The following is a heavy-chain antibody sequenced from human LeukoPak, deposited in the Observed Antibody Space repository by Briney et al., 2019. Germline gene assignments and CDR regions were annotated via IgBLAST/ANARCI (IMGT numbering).Heavy chain of an antibody. V-gene: IGHV4-39*07. CDR3: ARDGSGWYERGY. CDR2: IYYSGST. CDR1: GGSISSSSYY. J-gene: IGHJ4*02. D-gene: IGHD6-19*01. Sequence: PSETLSLTCTVSGGSISSSSYYWGWIRQPPGKGLEWIGSIYYSGSTYYNPSLKSRVTISVDTSKNQLSLKLSSVTAADTAVYYCARDGSGWYERGYWGQGTLVTVSS.